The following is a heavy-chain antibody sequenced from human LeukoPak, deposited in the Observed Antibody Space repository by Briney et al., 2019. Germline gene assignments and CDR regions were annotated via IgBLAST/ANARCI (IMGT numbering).Heavy chain of an antibody. D-gene: IGHD3-10*01. CDR1: GGSISSGGYY. J-gene: IGHJ5*02. CDR3: ARDPLFTMVRGGNWFDP. CDR2: IYHSGST. Sequence: SETLSLTCTVSGGSISSGGYYWSWIRQPPGKGLEWIGYIYHSGSTYYNPSLKSRVTISVDTSKNQFSLKLSSVTAADTAVYYCARDPLFTMVRGGNWFDPWGXGT. V-gene: IGHV4-30-2*01.